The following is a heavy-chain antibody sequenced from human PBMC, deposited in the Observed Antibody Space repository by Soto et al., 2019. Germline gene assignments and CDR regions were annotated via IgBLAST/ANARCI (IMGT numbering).Heavy chain of an antibody. J-gene: IGHJ4*02. D-gene: IGHD5-18*01. Sequence: QVQLVESGGGVVQPGRSLRLSCAASGFTFSSYGMHWVRQAPGKGLEWVAVIWYDGSNKYYADSVKGRFTISRDNSKNTLYLQMNSLRAEDTAVYYCAREDTAMVFVFDYWGQGTLVTVSS. CDR2: IWYDGSNK. V-gene: IGHV3-33*01. CDR3: AREDTAMVFVFDY. CDR1: GFTFSSYG.